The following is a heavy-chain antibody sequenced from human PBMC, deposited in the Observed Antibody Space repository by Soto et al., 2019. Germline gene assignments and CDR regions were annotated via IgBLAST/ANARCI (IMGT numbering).Heavy chain of an antibody. Sequence: SETLSLTCAVYGGSFSGYYWSWIRQPPGKGLEWIGEINHSGSTNYNPSLKGRVTISVDTSKNQFSLKLSSVTAADTAVYYCARAPYYYYYYGMAVWGKGTTVTVSS. J-gene: IGHJ6*04. CDR1: GGSFSGYY. CDR3: ARAPYYYYYYGMAV. CDR2: INHSGST. V-gene: IGHV4-34*01.